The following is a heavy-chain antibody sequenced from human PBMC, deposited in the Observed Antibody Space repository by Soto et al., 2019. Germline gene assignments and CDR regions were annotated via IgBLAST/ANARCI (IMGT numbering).Heavy chain of an antibody. Sequence: GGSLRLSCAASGFTFRSYTMDWVRQAPGRGLEWVSSISSSSSDIYYADSVKGRFTVSRDNAKNSLYLQMNSLRAEDTAVYYCASLVAAPSSFSSYYYGMDVWGQGTTVTVSS. CDR2: ISSSSSDI. V-gene: IGHV3-21*01. CDR3: ASLVAAPSSFSSYYYGMDV. D-gene: IGHD6-13*01. CDR1: GFTFRSYT. J-gene: IGHJ6*02.